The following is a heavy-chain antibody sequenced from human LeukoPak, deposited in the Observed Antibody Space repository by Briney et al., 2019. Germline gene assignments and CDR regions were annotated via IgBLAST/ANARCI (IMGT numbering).Heavy chain of an antibody. J-gene: IGHJ4*02. CDR2: TYYRSKWCD. Sequence: SQTLSLTCAISGDSVSSNSAAWNWIRQSPSRGLEWLGRTYYRSKWCDAYAESVKGRITIKPDTSRNQFSLQLDSVTPEDTAVYYCARGHGGYIDSWGQGTLVTVSS. V-gene: IGHV6-1*01. CDR1: GDSVSSNSAA. CDR3: ARGHGGYIDS. D-gene: IGHD5-12*01.